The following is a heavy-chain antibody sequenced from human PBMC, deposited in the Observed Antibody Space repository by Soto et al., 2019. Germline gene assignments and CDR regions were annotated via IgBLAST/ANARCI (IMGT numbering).Heavy chain of an antibody. CDR2: IWYDGSNK. Sequence: QVQLVESGGGVVQPGRSLRLSCAASGFTFSSYGMHWVRQAPGKGLEWVAVIWYDGSNKYYADSVKGRFTISRDNSKNTLYLQMNSLRAEDTAVYYCARGGYKFAGTCDYWGQGTLVTASS. J-gene: IGHJ4*02. D-gene: IGHD6-13*01. CDR1: GFTFSSYG. CDR3: ARGGYKFAGTCDY. V-gene: IGHV3-33*01.